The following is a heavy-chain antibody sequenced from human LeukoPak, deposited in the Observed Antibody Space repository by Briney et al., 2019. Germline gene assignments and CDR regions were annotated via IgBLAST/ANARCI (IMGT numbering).Heavy chain of an antibody. CDR3: AGHLTTLDSYAFDI. Sequence: ASVKVSCKASGYTFTSYGISWVRQASGQGLEWMGWISAYNGNTNYAQKLQGRVTMTTDTSTSTAYMELRSLRSDDTAVYYCAGHLTTLDSYAFDIWGQGTMVTVSS. CDR1: GYTFTSYG. D-gene: IGHD4-11*01. V-gene: IGHV1-18*01. CDR2: ISAYNGNT. J-gene: IGHJ3*02.